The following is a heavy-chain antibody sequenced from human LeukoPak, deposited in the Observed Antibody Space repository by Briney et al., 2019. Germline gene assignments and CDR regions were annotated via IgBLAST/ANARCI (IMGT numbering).Heavy chain of an antibody. J-gene: IGHJ4*02. V-gene: IGHV3-30-3*01. CDR2: ISYDGSNK. Sequence: PGGSLRLSCAASGFTFSSYAMHWVRQAPGKGLEWVAVISYDGSNKYYADSVKGRFTISRDNSKNTLYLQMNSLRAEDTAVYYCARAPETTVTTYFDYWGQGTLVTVSS. CDR3: ARAPETTVTTYFDY. D-gene: IGHD4-17*01. CDR1: GFTFSSYA.